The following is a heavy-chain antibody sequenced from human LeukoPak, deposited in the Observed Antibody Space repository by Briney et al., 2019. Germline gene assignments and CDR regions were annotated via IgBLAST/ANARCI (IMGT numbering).Heavy chain of an antibody. V-gene: IGHV3-74*01. CDR3: ARVRRYSMDV. D-gene: IGHD2-2*02. Sequence: LSGGSLTRSCAASGFTFSISWIHWVRQAPGKARVWVSHVNGDGGTTTYADSVKGRFTISRDNAKNTVYLQMNSLTVEDTAVYYCARVRRYSMDVWGQGITVTVSS. CDR2: VNGDGGTT. J-gene: IGHJ6*02. CDR1: GFTFSISW.